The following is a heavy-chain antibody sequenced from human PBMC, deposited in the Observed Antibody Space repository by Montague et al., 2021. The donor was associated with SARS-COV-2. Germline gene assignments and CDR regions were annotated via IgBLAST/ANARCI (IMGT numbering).Heavy chain of an antibody. Sequence: SETLSLTCTVSGDSMSGYYWSWVRQAPGTGLEWIGYIFYSGSTSXNPSLSSRDTISIDTSKKQFSLKLTSVTAADTAVYFCAREGGTKSSHWWGAFDSWGHGTLVTVSS. D-gene: IGHD2-15*01. J-gene: IGHJ5*01. CDR3: AREGGTKSSHWWGAFDS. V-gene: IGHV4-59*01. CDR2: IFYSGST. CDR1: GDSMSGYY.